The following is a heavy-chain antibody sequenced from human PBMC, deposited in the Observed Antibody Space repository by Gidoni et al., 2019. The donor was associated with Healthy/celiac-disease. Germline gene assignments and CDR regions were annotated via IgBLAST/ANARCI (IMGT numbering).Heavy chain of an antibody. CDR2: ISGSGGST. CDR3: AKGIYGIAVGTFDI. CDR1: GFPVSSYA. Sequence: EVQLLESGGGLVQPGGSLSSSCAASGFPVSSYAMSWVRQAPGKGLEGVSAISGSGGSTYYADSVKGRFTISRDNSKNTLYLQMNSLRAEDTAVYYCAKGIYGIAVGTFDIWGQGTMVTVSS. V-gene: IGHV3-23*01. J-gene: IGHJ3*02. D-gene: IGHD6-19*01.